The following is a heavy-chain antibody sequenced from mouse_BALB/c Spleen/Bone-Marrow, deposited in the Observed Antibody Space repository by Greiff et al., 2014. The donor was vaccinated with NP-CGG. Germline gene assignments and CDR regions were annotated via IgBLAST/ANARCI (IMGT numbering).Heavy chain of an antibody. CDR1: GYTFTSYV. CDR2: INPYNDGT. J-gene: IGHJ4*01. CDR3: ARGSSWAMDD. D-gene: IGHD1-1*01. Sequence: EVQLQQSGPELVKPGASVKMSCKASGYTFTSYVMHWVKQKPGQGLEWIGYINPYNDGTKYNEKFKGKAILTSDKSSSTAYMELSILTAEGAAVYYCARGSSWAMDDWGQGTSVTVSS. V-gene: IGHV1-14*01.